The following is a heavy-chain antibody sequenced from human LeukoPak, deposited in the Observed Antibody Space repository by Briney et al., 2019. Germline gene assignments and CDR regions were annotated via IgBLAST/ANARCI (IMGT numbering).Heavy chain of an antibody. J-gene: IGHJ4*02. D-gene: IGHD4-17*01. CDR3: ASREMTTVTRYYFDY. CDR1: GGSFSGYY. Sequence: SETLSLTCAVYGGSFSGYYWSWLRQPLGKGLEWLGEINHSGSTNYNPSLKSRVTISVDTSKNQFSLKLSSVTAADTAVYYCASREMTTVTRYYFDYWGQGTLVTVSS. CDR2: INHSGST. V-gene: IGHV4-34*01.